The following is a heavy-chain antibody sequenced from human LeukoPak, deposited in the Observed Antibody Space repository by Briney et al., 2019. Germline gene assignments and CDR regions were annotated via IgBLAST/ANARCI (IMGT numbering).Heavy chain of an antibody. CDR2: IWHDGSNK. J-gene: IGHJ4*02. CDR3: AGDTPPGGDYYFEY. D-gene: IGHD3-16*01. Sequence: GGSLRLSCAASGFGFSTYGMHWVRQAPGKGLEWLALIWHDGSNKYYADSVKGRFTISRDNSKNTLYLQLNNLRAEDTGVYYCAGDTPPGGDYYFEYWGQGTLVTVSS. V-gene: IGHV3-33*01. CDR1: GFGFSTYG.